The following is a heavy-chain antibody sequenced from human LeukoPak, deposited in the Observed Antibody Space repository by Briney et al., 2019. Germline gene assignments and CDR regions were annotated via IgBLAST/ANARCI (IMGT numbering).Heavy chain of an antibody. CDR2: ISGDGGDI. Sequence: GGSLRLSCATSGFTFSDYYMSWSRQAPGKGLEWLSYISGDGGDINYADSVEGRFTISRDNAKNSLYLQMNSLRAEDTALYYCAKAAAWGQDAFDIWGKGTMVTVSS. CDR1: GFTFSDYY. CDR3: AKAAAWGQDAFDI. D-gene: IGHD1-26*01. V-gene: IGHV3-11*05. J-gene: IGHJ3*02.